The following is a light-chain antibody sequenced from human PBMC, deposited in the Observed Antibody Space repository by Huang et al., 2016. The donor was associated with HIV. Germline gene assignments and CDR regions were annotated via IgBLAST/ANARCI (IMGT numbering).Light chain of an antibody. CDR3: MQDRHTPPWT. CDR2: LGS. CDR1: QSLLHSNGRNY. J-gene: IGKJ1*01. Sequence: DIVVTQSQLSLPVTPGETASISCRSSQSLLHSNGRNYLDWYVQKTVQALKLLIDLGSTRTSGVPNRFSGSGSGTEFTLKISRGEAEDVGVYYCMQDRHTPPWTFGQGTKVEI. V-gene: IGKV2-28*01.